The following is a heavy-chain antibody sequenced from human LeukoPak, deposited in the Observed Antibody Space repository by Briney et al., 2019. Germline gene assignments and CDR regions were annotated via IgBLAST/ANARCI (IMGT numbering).Heavy chain of an antibody. D-gene: IGHD1/OR15-1a*01. J-gene: IGHJ5*02. Sequence: GESLRLSCAASGFNFSSYSMNWARQAPGKGLEWVSYISSSSTIYYADSVKGRFTISRDNAKNSLYLQMNSLRAEDTAVYYCARGRRMSGPKLAIGGWFDPWGQGTLVTVSS. CDR1: GFNFSSYS. CDR3: ARGRRMSGPKLAIGGWFDP. CDR2: ISSSSTI. V-gene: IGHV3-48*04.